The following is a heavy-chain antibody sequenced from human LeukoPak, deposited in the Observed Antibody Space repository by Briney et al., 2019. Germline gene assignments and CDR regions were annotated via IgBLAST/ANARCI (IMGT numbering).Heavy chain of an antibody. CDR1: GLTFSSYA. Sequence: GGSLRLSCAASGLTFSSYAMSWVRQAPGKGLEWVSAISGSGGSTYYADSVKGRFTISRDNAKNSLYLQMNSLRAEDTAVYYCARGRETDTAMARFDYWGQGTLVTVSS. CDR3: ARGRETDTAMARFDY. J-gene: IGHJ4*02. CDR2: ISGSGGST. D-gene: IGHD5-18*01. V-gene: IGHV3-23*01.